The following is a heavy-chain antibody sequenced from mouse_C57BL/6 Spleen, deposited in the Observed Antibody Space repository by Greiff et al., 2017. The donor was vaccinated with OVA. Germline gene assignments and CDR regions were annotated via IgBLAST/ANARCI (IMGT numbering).Heavy chain of an antibody. CDR3: ARWNYDYDERLYFDV. J-gene: IGHJ1*03. Sequence: DVQLQESGPELVKPGASVKMSCKASGYTFTDYNMHWVKQSHGKSLEWIGYINPNNGGTSYNQKFKGKATLTVNKSSSTAYMELRSLTSEDSAVYYCARWNYDYDERLYFDVWGTGTTVTVSS. CDR1: GYTFTDYN. V-gene: IGHV1-22*01. D-gene: IGHD2-4*01. CDR2: INPNNGGT.